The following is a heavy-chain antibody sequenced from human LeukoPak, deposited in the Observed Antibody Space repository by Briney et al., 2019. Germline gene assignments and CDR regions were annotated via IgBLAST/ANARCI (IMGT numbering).Heavy chain of an antibody. CDR3: ARHHMGNWFDP. V-gene: IGHV4-34*01. Sequence: KPSETLSLTCAVYGGSFSGYYWSWIRQPPGKGLEWIGEINHSGSTNYNPSLKSRVTISVDTSKNQFSLKLSSVTAADTAVYYCARHHMGNWFDPWGQGTLVTVSS. CDR2: INHSGST. J-gene: IGHJ5*02. CDR1: GGSFSGYY.